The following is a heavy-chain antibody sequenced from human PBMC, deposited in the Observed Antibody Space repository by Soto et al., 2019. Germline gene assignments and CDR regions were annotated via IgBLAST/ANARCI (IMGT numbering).Heavy chain of an antibody. CDR3: AKGGIAGAIVVVVAATPHY. CDR1: GFTFSSYA. Sequence: EVQLLESGGGLVQPGGSLRLSCAASGFTFSSYAMSWVRQAPGKGLEWVSAISGSGGSTYYADSVKGRFTISRDNSKNTPYLQMNSLRAEDTAVYYCAKGGIAGAIVVVVAATPHYWGQGTLVTVSS. V-gene: IGHV3-23*01. J-gene: IGHJ4*02. CDR2: ISGSGGST. D-gene: IGHD2-15*01.